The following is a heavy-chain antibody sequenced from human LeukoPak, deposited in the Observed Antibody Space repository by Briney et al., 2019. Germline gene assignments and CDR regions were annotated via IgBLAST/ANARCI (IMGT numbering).Heavy chain of an antibody. D-gene: IGHD2-15*01. Sequence: PGGSLRLSCAASGFTFSSYSMNWVRQAPGKGLEWVSSISSSSSYIYYADSVKGRFTISRDNAKNSLYLQMNSLRAEDTAVYYCARYCSGGSCYSDTYYYYGMDVWGQGTTVTVSS. V-gene: IGHV3-21*06. J-gene: IGHJ6*02. CDR2: ISSSSSYI. CDR3: ARYCSGGSCYSDTYYYYGMDV. CDR1: GFTFSSYS.